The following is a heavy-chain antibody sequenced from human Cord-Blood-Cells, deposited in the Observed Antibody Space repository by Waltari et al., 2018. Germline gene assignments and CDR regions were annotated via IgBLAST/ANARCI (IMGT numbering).Heavy chain of an antibody. CDR2: ICYSGCT. CDR1: GSSISSSSYY. V-gene: IGHV4-39*01. Sequence: QLQLQESDPGQVKPSETLSLTCTVSGSSISSSSYYWGWIRQPPGQGLEWMGRICYSGCTYSNPSLKTRVTISLDTSKNQFSLKLSSMTAADTAVYYCARLNWGFHFEYWGQGTLVTVSS. D-gene: IGHD7-27*01. CDR3: ARLNWGFHFEY. J-gene: IGHJ4*02.